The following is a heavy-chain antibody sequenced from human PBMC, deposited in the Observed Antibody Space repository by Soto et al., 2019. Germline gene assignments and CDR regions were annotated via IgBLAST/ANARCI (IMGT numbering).Heavy chain of an antibody. J-gene: IGHJ5*02. Sequence: ASVKVSCKASGYTFTTYDFNWVRQAPGQGLEWMGWLNPKSGMTGSAQKFQGRVTMTRDSSISTVYMELSSLRSEDTAVYYCARHGYYDILTGYPFDPWGQGTLVTVSS. D-gene: IGHD3-9*01. CDR1: GYTFTTYD. CDR3: ARHGYYDILTGYPFDP. CDR2: LNPKSGMT. V-gene: IGHV1-8*01.